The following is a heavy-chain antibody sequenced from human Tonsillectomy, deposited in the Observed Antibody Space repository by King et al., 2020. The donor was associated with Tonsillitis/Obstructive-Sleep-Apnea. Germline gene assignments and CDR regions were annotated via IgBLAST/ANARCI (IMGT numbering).Heavy chain of an antibody. V-gene: IGHV3-30*04. Sequence: VQLVESGGGVVQPGRSLRLSCAASGFTFSNYPMHWVRQAPGKGLEWVAIISSDGNDKYYADSVKGRFTISRDNSKNTLFLQKDSLRADDTAVYYCARDYGYSGYDLGFDYWGQGTLVTVSS. CDR3: ARDYGYSGYDLGFDY. CDR2: ISSDGNDK. D-gene: IGHD5-12*01. J-gene: IGHJ4*02. CDR1: GFTFSNYP.